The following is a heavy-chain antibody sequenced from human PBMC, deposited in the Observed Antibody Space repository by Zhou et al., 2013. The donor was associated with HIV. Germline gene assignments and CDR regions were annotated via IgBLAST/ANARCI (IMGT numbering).Heavy chain of an antibody. D-gene: IGHD1-1*01. CDR1: GGTFSSYA. CDR3: ASREGTTGTLRGRYYYYYYMDV. CDR2: IIPIFGTA. J-gene: IGHJ6*03. V-gene: IGHV1-69*05. Sequence: QVQLVQSGAEVKKPGSSVKVSCKASGGTFSSYAISWVRQAPGQGLEWMGGIIPIFGTANYAQKFQGRVTITTDESTSTAYMELSSLRSEDTAVYYCASREGTTGTLRGRYYYYYYMDVWGKGTTVTVSS.